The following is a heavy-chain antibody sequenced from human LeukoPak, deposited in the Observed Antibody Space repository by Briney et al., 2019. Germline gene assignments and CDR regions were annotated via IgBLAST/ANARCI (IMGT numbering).Heavy chain of an antibody. CDR3: ARGRGAVAGTVPIDY. V-gene: IGHV4-34*01. CDR1: GGSFSGYY. Sequence: PSETLSLTCAVYGGSFSGYYWSWIRQPPGKGLEWIGEINHSGSTNYNPSLKSRVTISVDTSKNQFSLKLSSVTAADTAVYYCARGRGAVAGTVPIDYWGQGTLVTVFS. J-gene: IGHJ4*02. CDR2: INHSGST. D-gene: IGHD6-19*01.